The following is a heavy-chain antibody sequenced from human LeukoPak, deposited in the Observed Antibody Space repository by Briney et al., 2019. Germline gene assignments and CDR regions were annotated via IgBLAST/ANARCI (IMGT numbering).Heavy chain of an antibody. CDR3: ARDRDDDYGSGTYPTGYMDV. D-gene: IGHD3-10*01. CDR2: ISAYNGNT. V-gene: IGHV1-18*01. CDR1: GYTFTSYG. Sequence: AASVKVSCKASGYTFTSYGISWVRQAPGQGLEWMGWISAYNGNTNYAQKLQGRVTVTRDMSTSTVCMEMSSVRSEDTAVYYCARDRDDDYGSGTYPTGYMDVWGQGTTVTVSS. J-gene: IGHJ6*03.